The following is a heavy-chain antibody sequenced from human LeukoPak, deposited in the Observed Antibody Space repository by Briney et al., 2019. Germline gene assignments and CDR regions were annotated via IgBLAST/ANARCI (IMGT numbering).Heavy chain of an antibody. Sequence: PSETLSLTCTVSGGSITNYYWSWIRQPPGKGLEWITYIYQTGNTDYNPSLKSRVTISLDTSKNQFSLQLSSVTAADTAVYYCARHEFASPFDSWGQGTLVTVFS. D-gene: IGHD2-21*01. J-gene: IGHJ4*02. V-gene: IGHV4-59*08. CDR3: ARHEFASPFDS. CDR1: GGSITNYY. CDR2: IYQTGNT.